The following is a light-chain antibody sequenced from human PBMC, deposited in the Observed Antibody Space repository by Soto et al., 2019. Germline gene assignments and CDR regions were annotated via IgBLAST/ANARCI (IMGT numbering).Light chain of an antibody. CDR1: QSVSSSS. J-gene: IGKJ5*01. Sequence: EIVLTQCPGTLSLSPGERATLSCRASQSVSSSSLAWYRQRPGQAPNLLIYGASRRATGGPDRCSGSGSGTDFSLIISRLQPPDVTVYYYQQYGMSPPITFGQGTRLDIK. CDR3: QQYGMSPPIT. V-gene: IGKV3-20*01. CDR2: GAS.